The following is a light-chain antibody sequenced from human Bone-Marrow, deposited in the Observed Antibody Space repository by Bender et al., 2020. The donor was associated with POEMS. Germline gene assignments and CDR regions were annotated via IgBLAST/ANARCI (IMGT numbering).Light chain of an antibody. V-gene: IGLV2-23*01. CDR3: CSCAGSSTFYV. J-gene: IGLJ1*01. CDR1: SSDVGAYNL. CDR2: EGS. Sequence: QSALTQPASVSGSPGQSITLSCTGASSDVGAYNLVSWYQQYPGKAPKLMIYEGSKRPSGVSNRFSGSKSGSTASLTISGLQAEDEADYYCCSCAGSSTFYVFGTGTKVTVL.